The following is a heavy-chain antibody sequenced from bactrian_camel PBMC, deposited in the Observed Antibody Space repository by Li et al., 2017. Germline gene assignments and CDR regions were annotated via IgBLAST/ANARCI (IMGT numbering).Heavy chain of an antibody. D-gene: IGHD4*01. Sequence: VQLVESGGGLVQNGGSLRLSCATSGFTFSGCAMTWVRQAPGKGLEWVSGIVREAGDDTYYADFVKGRFTISRANTMDTAYLQMDSLKSQDTALYYCATGVGNFDYLRPIPPREHNFWGQGTQVTVS. CDR3: ATGVGNFDYLRPIPPREHNF. V-gene: IGHV3S40*01. CDR2: IVREAGDDT. J-gene: IGHJ4*01. CDR1: GFTFSGCA.